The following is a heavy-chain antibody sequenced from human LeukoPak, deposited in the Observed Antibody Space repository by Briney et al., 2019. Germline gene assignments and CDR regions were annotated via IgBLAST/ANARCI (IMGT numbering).Heavy chain of an antibody. CDR1: GFTFSTYA. D-gene: IGHD1-26*01. V-gene: IGHV3-23*01. Sequence: PGGSLRLSCAASGFTFSTYAMSWVRQAPGKGLEWVSVTSGSGGSTYYADSVKGRFTISRDNSKNTQYLQMNSLRAEDTAVYYCAKLSGSCYLPLDYWGQGTLVTVSS. J-gene: IGHJ4*02. CDR2: TSGSGGST. CDR3: AKLSGSCYLPLDY.